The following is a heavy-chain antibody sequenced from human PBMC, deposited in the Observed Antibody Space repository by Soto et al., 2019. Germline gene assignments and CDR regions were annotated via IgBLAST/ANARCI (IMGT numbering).Heavy chain of an antibody. CDR3: ARRPDYDFWSGYYLLVGKTYNYYYYYGMDV. Sequence: ASVKVSCKASGYTFTSYGISWVRQAPGQGLEWMGWISAYNGNTNYAQKPQGRVTMTTDTSTSTAYMELRSLRSDDTAVYYCARRPDYDFWSGYYLLVGKTYNYYYYYGMDVWGQGTTVTVSS. CDR1: GYTFTSYG. J-gene: IGHJ6*02. D-gene: IGHD3-3*01. V-gene: IGHV1-18*01. CDR2: ISAYNGNT.